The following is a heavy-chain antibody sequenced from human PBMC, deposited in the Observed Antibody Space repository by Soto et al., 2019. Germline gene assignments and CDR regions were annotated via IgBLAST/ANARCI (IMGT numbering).Heavy chain of an antibody. J-gene: IGHJ6*02. D-gene: IGHD3-3*01. CDR3: SLEWLSYYYYGMDV. CDR1: GFTFSGSA. Sequence: EVQLVESGGGLVQPGGSLKLSCAASGFTFSGSAMHWVRQASGKGLEWVGRIRSKANSYATAYAASVKGRFTISRDDSKNTAYLQMNSRKTEDTAVYYCSLEWLSYYYYGMDVWGQGTTVTVSS. V-gene: IGHV3-73*02. CDR2: IRSKANSYAT.